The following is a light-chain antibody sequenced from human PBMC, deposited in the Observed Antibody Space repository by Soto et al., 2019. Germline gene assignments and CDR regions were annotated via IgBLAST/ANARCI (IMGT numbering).Light chain of an antibody. CDR2: AAP. CDR1: QGISNY. J-gene: IGKJ1*01. V-gene: IGKV1-27*01. Sequence: DIQMTQSPSTLSGSVGDRVTITCRASQGISNYLAWYQQKPGKVPKLLIYAAPTLQSGVPSRFSGSGSGTDFTLTISSLQPEDVATYYCQKYNSAPSWTFGQGTKVDIK. CDR3: QKYNSAPSWT.